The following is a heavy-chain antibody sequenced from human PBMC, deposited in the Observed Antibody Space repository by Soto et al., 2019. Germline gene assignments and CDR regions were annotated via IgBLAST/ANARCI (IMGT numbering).Heavy chain of an antibody. CDR1: GYTFTSYG. J-gene: IGHJ6*02. CDR3: ARDGFFIAVAGTGLEYYYGMDV. Sequence: ASVKVSCKASGYTFTSYGISWVRQAPGQGLEWMGWISAYNGNTNYAQKLQGRVTMTTDTSTSTAYMELRSLRSDDTAVYYCARDGFFIAVAGTGLEYYYGMDVWGQGTTVTVSS. CDR2: ISAYNGNT. V-gene: IGHV1-18*01. D-gene: IGHD6-19*01.